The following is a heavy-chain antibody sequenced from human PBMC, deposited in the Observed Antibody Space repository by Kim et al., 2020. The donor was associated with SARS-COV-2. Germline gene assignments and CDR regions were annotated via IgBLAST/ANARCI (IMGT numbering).Heavy chain of an antibody. Sequence: SETLSLTCTVSGGSISTYYWSWIRQPPGKGLEWIGYIYYSGSTKYNPSLKSRVTISVDTSKNQFSLKVRSVTAADTAVYYCAREMGMAGHNWIDPWGQGT. J-gene: IGHJ5*02. CDR2: IYYSGST. V-gene: IGHV4-59*13. D-gene: IGHD6-13*01. CDR3: AREMGMAGHNWIDP. CDR1: GGSISTYY.